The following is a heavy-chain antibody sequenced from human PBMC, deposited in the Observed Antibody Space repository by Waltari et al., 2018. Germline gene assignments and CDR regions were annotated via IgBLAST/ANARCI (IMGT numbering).Heavy chain of an antibody. J-gene: IGHJ2*01. D-gene: IGHD3-22*01. V-gene: IGHV1-18*01. Sequence: QVQLVQSGAEVKKPGASVKVSCKASGYTFTSYGISWVRQAPGQGLEWMGWVSAYNCNTNYAQNLQGRVTMTTDTSTSTAYMELRSLRSDDTAVYYCARALMIVADWYFDLWGRGTLVTVSS. CDR3: ARALMIVADWYFDL. CDR1: GYTFTSYG. CDR2: VSAYNCNT.